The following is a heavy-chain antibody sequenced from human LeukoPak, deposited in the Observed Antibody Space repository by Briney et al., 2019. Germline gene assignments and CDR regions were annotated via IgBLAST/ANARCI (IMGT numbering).Heavy chain of an antibody. V-gene: IGHV3-7*03. CDR1: GFTFSSYW. Sequence: GGSLRLSCAASGFTFSSYWMSWVRQAQGKGLEWVANGKEDGSEKYYVDSVKGRFTLSRDNAKTSLYLQMNSLRSEDTAMYYCATDGVAMTTISTLYFAYWGQGVLVTVSS. J-gene: IGHJ4*02. CDR2: GKEDGSEK. CDR3: ATDGVAMTTISTLYFAY. D-gene: IGHD5-24*01.